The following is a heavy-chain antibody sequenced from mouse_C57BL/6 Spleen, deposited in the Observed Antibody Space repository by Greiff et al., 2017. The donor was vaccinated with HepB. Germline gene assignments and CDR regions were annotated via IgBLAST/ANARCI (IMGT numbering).Heavy chain of an antibody. CDR2: IYPGSGST. D-gene: IGHD2-1*01. Sequence: QVQLQQPGAELVKPGASVKMSCKASGYTFTSYWITWVKQRPGQGLEWIGEIYPGSGSTNYNEKFKSKATLTVDTTSSTAYMPLSSLTSEDAAVCYCARRCNSYFDYWGQGTTLTVSS. J-gene: IGHJ2*01. CDR1: GYTFTSYW. CDR3: ARRCNSYFDY. V-gene: IGHV1-55*01.